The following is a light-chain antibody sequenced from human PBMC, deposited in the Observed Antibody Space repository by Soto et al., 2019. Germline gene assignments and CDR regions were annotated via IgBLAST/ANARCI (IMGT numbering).Light chain of an antibody. CDR2: GAS. Sequence: GARVTITCRASQSIRSSLAWYQQKPGKAPNLLIYGASSLERGVPSRFSGSGSGTEFTLTISSLQPDDFATYYCQQYHTYPRTFGQGTKVEF. CDR1: QSIRSS. J-gene: IGKJ1*01. CDR3: QQYHTYPRT. V-gene: IGKV1-5*01.